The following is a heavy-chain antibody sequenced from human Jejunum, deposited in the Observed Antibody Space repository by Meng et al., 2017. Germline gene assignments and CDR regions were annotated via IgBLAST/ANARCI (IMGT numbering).Heavy chain of an antibody. CDR2: INAADGST. Sequence: VQFGQSGGEVKKPGASLKVSCKASGYTFSSYVIHWVRQAPGERPEWMAWINAADGSTKYSQKFQDRVTISRDTSANIAHMELNSLRSEDTGVYYCARAASSSTWYDSWGQGTLVTVSS. V-gene: IGHV1-3*01. CDR3: ARAASSSTWYDS. D-gene: IGHD2-15*01. J-gene: IGHJ5*01. CDR1: GYTFSSYV.